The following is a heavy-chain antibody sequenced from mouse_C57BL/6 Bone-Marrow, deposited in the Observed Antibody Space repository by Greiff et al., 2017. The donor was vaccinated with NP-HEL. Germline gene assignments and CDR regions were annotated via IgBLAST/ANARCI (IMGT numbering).Heavy chain of an antibody. V-gene: IGHV3-6*01. CDR1: GYSITSGYY. CDR2: ISYDGSN. CDR3: ARDFITTVVASYLYFDV. J-gene: IGHJ1*03. D-gene: IGHD1-1*01. Sequence: DVKLVESGPGLVKPSQSLSLTCSVSGYSITSGYYWYWIRQFPGNKLEWMGYISYDGSNNYKPSLKNRISITRDTSKNQFFLKLNSVTTEDTATYYCARDFITTVVASYLYFDVWGTGTTVTVSS.